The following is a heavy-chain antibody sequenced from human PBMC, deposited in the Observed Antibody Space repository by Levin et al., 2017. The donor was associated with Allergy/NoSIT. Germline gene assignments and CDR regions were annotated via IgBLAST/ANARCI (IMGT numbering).Heavy chain of an antibody. CDR1: GFTFDDYG. J-gene: IGHJ4*02. V-gene: IGHV3-20*04. CDR2: INWKGGRT. Sequence: GESLKISCAASGFTFDDYGMNWVRQAPGKGLEWVSGINWKGGRTGYADSVKGRFTISRDNAKNSLYLQMNSLRAEDTALYYCARDKRIAVAGGFDSWGQGTLVTVSS. D-gene: IGHD6-19*01. CDR3: ARDKRIAVAGGFDS.